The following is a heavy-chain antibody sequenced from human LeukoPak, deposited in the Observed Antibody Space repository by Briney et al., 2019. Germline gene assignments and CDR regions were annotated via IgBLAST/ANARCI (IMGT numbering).Heavy chain of an antibody. CDR1: GFTFSSYV. J-gene: IGHJ4*02. D-gene: IGHD3-22*01. V-gene: IGHV3-23*01. CDR2: ISGSGGSS. CDR3: AKALYDSSGVFDY. Sequence: GGSLRLSCAASGFTFSSYVMSWVRQAPGKGLEWVSGISGSGGSSYYADSVKGRFTISRDNSKNTLYLQMNSLRAEDTAVYYCAKALYDSSGVFDYWGQGTLVTVSS.